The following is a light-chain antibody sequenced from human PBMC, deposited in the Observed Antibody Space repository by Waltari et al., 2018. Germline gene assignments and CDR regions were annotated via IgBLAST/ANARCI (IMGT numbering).Light chain of an antibody. CDR2: RKD. J-gene: IGLJ3*02. CDR3: AAWDDSLNGRWV. CDR1: AYNIGNNV. V-gene: IGLV1-44*01. Sequence: QSVLTQPPSASGTPGQGVTTSCSGGAYNIGNNVLNWYQQVPGKAPKLLIYRKDRRPAGVPDRFSGSKSGTSASLAISGLQSEDEADYYCAAWDDSLNGRWVFGGGTKVTVL.